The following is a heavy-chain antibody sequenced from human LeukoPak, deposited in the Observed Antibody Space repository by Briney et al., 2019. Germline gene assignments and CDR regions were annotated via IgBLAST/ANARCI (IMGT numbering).Heavy chain of an antibody. CDR3: AKDRPAIAVAGTFDY. J-gene: IGHJ4*02. V-gene: IGHV3-30-3*01. CDR2: ISYDGSNK. D-gene: IGHD6-19*01. CDR1: GFTFSSYA. Sequence: PGRSLRLSCAASGFTFSSYAMHWVRQAPGKGLEWVAVISYDGSNKYYADSVKGRFTISRDNSKNTLYLQMNSLRAEDTAVYYCAKDRPAIAVAGTFDYWGQGTLVTVSS.